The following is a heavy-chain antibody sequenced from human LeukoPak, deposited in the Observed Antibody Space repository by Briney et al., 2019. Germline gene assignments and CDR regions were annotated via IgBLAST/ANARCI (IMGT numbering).Heavy chain of an antibody. CDR3: AKHFCTGLDCSLFDS. J-gene: IGHJ4*02. D-gene: IGHD3/OR15-3a*01. CDR2: ISGSGDST. CDR1: RFTYNNFA. Sequence: GGSLRLSCAASRFTYNNFAMSWVRQAPGRGLEWVSTISGSGDSTYYADSVKGRFIISRDDSKNALSLQLNSLRPEDTALYYCAKHFCTGLDCSLFDSWGQGTLVTVSS. V-gene: IGHV3-23*01.